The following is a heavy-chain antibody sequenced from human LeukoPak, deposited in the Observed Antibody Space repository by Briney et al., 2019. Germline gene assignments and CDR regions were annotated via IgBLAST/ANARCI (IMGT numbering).Heavy chain of an antibody. CDR3: AKDLRYYDSSGYSGFDY. CDR1: GFTFSSYG. V-gene: IGHV3-30*18. Sequence: QPGGSLRLSCAASGFTFSSYGMHWVRQAPGKGLEWVAVISYDGSNKYYADSVKGRFTISRDNYKNTLYLQMNSLRAEDTAVYYCAKDLRYYDSSGYSGFDYWGQGTLVTVSS. CDR2: ISYDGSNK. J-gene: IGHJ4*02. D-gene: IGHD3-22*01.